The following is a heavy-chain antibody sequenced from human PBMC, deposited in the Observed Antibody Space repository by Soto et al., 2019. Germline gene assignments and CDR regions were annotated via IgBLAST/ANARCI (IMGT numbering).Heavy chain of an antibody. J-gene: IGHJ6*03. CDR3: ARGAYCSSTSCYGPRPYYMDV. CDR1: GYTFTSYA. D-gene: IGHD2-2*01. V-gene: IGHV1-3*01. CDR2: INAGNGNT. Sequence: ASVKVSCKASGYTFTSYAMHWVRQAPGQRLEWMGWINAGNGNTKYSQKFQGRVTITRDTSASTAYMELSSLRSEDTAVYYCARGAYCSSTSCYGPRPYYMDVWGKGTKVTVSS.